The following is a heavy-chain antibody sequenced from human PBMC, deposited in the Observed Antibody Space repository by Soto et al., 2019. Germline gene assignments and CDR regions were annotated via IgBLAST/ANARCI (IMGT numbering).Heavy chain of an antibody. CDR2: INHSGST. V-gene: IGHV4-34*01. CDR3: AREDSSGWSGESMDV. D-gene: IGHD6-19*01. CDR1: GESLRSHS. J-gene: IGHJ6*02. Sequence: PSETLSLTCAVYGESLRSHSLNWIRQPPGKGLEWVGEINHSGSTNYNPSLKSRATISVDTSKNQLSLKLTSVIAADTGVYYCAREDSSGWSGESMDVWGQGTTVTVSS.